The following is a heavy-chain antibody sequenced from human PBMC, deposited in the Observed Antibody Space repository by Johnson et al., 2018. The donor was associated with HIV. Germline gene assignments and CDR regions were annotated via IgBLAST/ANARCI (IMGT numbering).Heavy chain of an antibody. CDR1: GFTFSNAW. J-gene: IGHJ3*01. Sequence: VQLVESGGGLVKPGGSLRLSCAASGFTFSNAWMSWVRQAPWKGLEWVGRIKSKTDGGTTDYAAPVKGRFTISRDDSKNTLYLQMSSLRTEDTAVYYCTTDLVGRNYGGKYHVWGQGTVVTVSS. CDR3: TTDLVGRNYGGKYHV. CDR2: IKSKTDGGTT. V-gene: IGHV3-15*01. D-gene: IGHD1-7*01.